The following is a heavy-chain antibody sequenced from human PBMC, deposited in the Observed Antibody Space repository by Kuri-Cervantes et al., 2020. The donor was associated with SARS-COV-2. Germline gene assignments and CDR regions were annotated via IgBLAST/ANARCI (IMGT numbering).Heavy chain of an antibody. Sequence: SETLSLSCAVSGGSISSYYWSWIRQPPGKGLEWIGYIHHSGSTNYNPSLKSRVTISVDTSKNQFFLKLSSVTAADTAMYYCARHGRLPLPAGGSHYFDFWGQGTLVTVSS. CDR3: ARHGRLPLPAGGSHYFDF. J-gene: IGHJ4*02. V-gene: IGHV4-59*08. CDR1: GGSISSYY. D-gene: IGHD1-26*01. CDR2: IHHSGST.